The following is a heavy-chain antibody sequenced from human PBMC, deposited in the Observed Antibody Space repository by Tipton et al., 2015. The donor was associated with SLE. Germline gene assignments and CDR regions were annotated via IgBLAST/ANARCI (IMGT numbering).Heavy chain of an antibody. CDR2: IHHSGIT. CDR3: AREYGGYDYRTFDH. V-gene: IGHV4-38-2*02. J-gene: IGHJ4*02. D-gene: IGHD5-12*01. Sequence: TLSLTCNVSGYSIRDGYYWGWIRQAPGKGLEWIGTIHHSGITYYNPSLKSRVTISVDTSKNQFSLKVRSVTAADTAVYYCAREYGGYDYRTFDHWGQGTLVTVSS. CDR1: GYSIRDGYY.